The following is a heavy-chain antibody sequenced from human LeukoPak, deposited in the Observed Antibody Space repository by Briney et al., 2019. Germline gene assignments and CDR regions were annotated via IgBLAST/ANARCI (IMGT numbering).Heavy chain of an antibody. Sequence: ASVKVSCKASGGTFSSYAISWVRQAPGQGLEWMGGIIPIFGTANYAQKFQGRVTITADESTSTAYMELSSLRSEDTAVYYCAGVYNWNYDSWGQGTLVTVSS. CDR3: AGVYNWNYDS. CDR2: IIPIFGTA. V-gene: IGHV1-69*13. J-gene: IGHJ5*01. D-gene: IGHD1-7*01. CDR1: GGTFSSYA.